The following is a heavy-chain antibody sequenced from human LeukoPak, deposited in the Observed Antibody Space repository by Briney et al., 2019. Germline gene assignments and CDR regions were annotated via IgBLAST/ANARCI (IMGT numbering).Heavy chain of an antibody. D-gene: IGHD6-13*01. CDR1: GFTFSSYS. CDR3: ARAYGSSWQNKIDAFDI. Sequence: GGSLRLSCAASGFTFSSYSMNWVRQAPGKGLEWVSSISSSSSYIYYADSVKGRFTISRDNANNSLYLQMNSLRAEDTAVYYCARAYGSSWQNKIDAFDIWGQGTMVTVSS. J-gene: IGHJ3*02. V-gene: IGHV3-21*01. CDR2: ISSSSSYI.